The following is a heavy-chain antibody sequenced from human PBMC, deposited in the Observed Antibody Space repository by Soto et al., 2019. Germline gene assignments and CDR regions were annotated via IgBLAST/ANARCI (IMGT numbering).Heavy chain of an antibody. V-gene: IGHV1-69*13. CDR3: ARDLNAYSSGWSQRFWFDP. CDR2: IIPIFGTA. Sequence: SVKVSCKASGGTFSSYAISWVRQAPGQGLEWMGGIIPIFGTANYAQKFQGRVTITADESTSTAYMELSSLRSEDTAVYYCARDLNAYSSGWSQRFWFDPWGQGTLVTVPQ. D-gene: IGHD6-19*01. J-gene: IGHJ5*02. CDR1: GGTFSSYA.